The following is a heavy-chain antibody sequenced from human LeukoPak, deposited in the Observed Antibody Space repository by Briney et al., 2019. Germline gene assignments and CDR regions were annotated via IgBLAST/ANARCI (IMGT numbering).Heavy chain of an antibody. V-gene: IGHV1-2*02. CDR1: GYTFTGYY. J-gene: IGHJ4*02. Sequence: ASVKVSCTASGYTFTGYYMHWVRQAPGQGLEWMGWINPNSGGTNYAQKFQGRVTMTRDTSISTAYMELSRLRSDDTAVYYCAREGSSGWPFFDYWGQGTLVTVSS. D-gene: IGHD6-19*01. CDR2: INPNSGGT. CDR3: AREGSSGWPFFDY.